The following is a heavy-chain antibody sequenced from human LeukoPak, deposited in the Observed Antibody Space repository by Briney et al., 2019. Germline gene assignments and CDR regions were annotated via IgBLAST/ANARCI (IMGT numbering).Heavy chain of an antibody. CDR2: IYHSGST. J-gene: IGHJ4*02. CDR1: GGSMSSYY. D-gene: IGHD3-10*01. Sequence: SETLSLTCSVSGGSMSSYYWSWIRQSPGKGLEWIGYIYHSGSTDYNSSLKSRVTISEDTSKKQFSLKVSSVTAADTAVYYCARSRITMVRGVMGYFDYWGQGTLVTVSS. CDR3: ARSRITMVRGVMGYFDY. V-gene: IGHV4-59*01.